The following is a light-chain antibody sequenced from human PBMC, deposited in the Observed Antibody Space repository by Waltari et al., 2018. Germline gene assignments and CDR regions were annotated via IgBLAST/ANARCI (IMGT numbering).Light chain of an antibody. V-gene: IGKV1-5*03. CDR3: QQYNSFPLT. CDR2: KAS. Sequence: TCRSSQSISRWFAWYQQKPGKAPKLLIYKASSLESGVPSRFSGSGSGTEFTLTISSLQPDDFATYYCQQYNSFPLTFGGGTKVEIK. CDR1: QSISRW. J-gene: IGKJ4*01.